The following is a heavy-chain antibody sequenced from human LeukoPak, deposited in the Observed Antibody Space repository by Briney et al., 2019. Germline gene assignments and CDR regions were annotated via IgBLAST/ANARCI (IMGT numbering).Heavy chain of an antibody. Sequence: KPSETLSLTCTVSGGSISSYYWNWIRQPAGKGLEWIGRIYTSGSTNYNPSLKSRVTMSIDTSKNQFSLKLSSVTAADTAVYYCARAGLRWTPGYAFDIWGQGTMVTVSS. J-gene: IGHJ3*02. CDR1: GGSISSYY. V-gene: IGHV4-4*07. D-gene: IGHD4-23*01. CDR3: ARAGLRWTPGYAFDI. CDR2: IYTSGST.